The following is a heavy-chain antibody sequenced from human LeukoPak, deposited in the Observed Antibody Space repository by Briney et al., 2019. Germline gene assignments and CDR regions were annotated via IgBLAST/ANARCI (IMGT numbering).Heavy chain of an antibody. Sequence: SETLSLTCTVSGGSISSSSYYWGWIRQPPGKGLEWIGSIYYSGSTYYNPSLKSRVTISVDTSKNQFSLKLSSVTAADTAVYYCARRLWFGELYGWFDPWGQGTLVAVSS. J-gene: IGHJ5*02. CDR2: IYYSGST. D-gene: IGHD3-10*01. CDR1: GGSISSSSYY. V-gene: IGHV4-39*01. CDR3: ARRLWFGELYGWFDP.